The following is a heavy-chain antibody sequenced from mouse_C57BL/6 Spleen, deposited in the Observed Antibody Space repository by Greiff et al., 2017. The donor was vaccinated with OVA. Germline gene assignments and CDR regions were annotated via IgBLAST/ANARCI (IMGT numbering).Heavy chain of an antibody. CDR3: ARHEIYCDYGGYFDF. V-gene: IGHV1-62-2*01. Sequence: QVQLQQSGAELVKPGASVKLSCKASGYTFTEYTIDWVKQRPGQGLEWIGWFYPGSGSIKSNEKFKDKATLTADKSSSTVYMELSRLTSEDSAVYFGARHEIYCDYGGYFDFWGQGTTLTVSS. CDR1: GYTFTEYT. J-gene: IGHJ2*01. CDR2: FYPGSGSI. D-gene: IGHD2-4*01.